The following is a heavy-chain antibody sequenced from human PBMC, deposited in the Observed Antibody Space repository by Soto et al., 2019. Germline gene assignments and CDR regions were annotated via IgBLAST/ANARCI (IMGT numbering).Heavy chain of an antibody. CDR1: GYRFIGYY. Sequence: GESVKVCCKASGYRFIGYYIHWVRQAPGQGLEWMGWINPDNGDTKYAQKFQGWVTVTRDTSISTAYMELSRLKSDDTAVYYCARAFYYSDSSGYFPGYLQHWGQGTLVTVSS. V-gene: IGHV1-2*04. D-gene: IGHD3-22*01. CDR2: INPDNGDT. J-gene: IGHJ1*01. CDR3: ARAFYYSDSSGYFPGYLQH.